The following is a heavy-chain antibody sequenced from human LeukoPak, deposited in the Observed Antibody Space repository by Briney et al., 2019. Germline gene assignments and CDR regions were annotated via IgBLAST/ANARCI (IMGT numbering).Heavy chain of an antibody. Sequence: GESLKISCKGSGYSFTSYWIGWVGQMPGKGLEWMGIIYPGDSDTRYSPSFQGQVTISADKSISPAYLPWSSLKASDTAMYYCARLGYKDIVVVPAVDAFDISGQRTMVTASS. CDR1: GYSFTSYW. CDR3: ARLGYKDIVVVPAVDAFDI. J-gene: IGHJ3*02. D-gene: IGHD2-2*01. V-gene: IGHV5-51*01. CDR2: IYPGDSDT.